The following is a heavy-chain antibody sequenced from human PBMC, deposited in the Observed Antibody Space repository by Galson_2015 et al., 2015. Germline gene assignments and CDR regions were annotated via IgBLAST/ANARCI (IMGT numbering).Heavy chain of an antibody. CDR3: ARDFLPPVIAADRLSYYYYYGMDV. V-gene: IGHV3-21*01. CDR1: GFTFSSYS. CDR2: ISSSSSYI. Sequence: SLRLSCAASGFTFSSYSMNWVRQAPGKGLEWVSSISSSSSYIYYADSVKGRFTISRDNAKNSLYLQMNSLRAEDTAVYYCARDFLPPVIAADRLSYYYYYGMDVWGQGTTVTVSS. J-gene: IGHJ6*02. D-gene: IGHD6-13*01.